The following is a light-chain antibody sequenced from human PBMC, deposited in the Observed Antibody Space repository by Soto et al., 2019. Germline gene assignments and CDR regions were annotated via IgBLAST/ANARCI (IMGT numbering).Light chain of an antibody. CDR1: SSDVGAYNF. J-gene: IGLJ3*02. V-gene: IGLV2-11*01. CDR3: CSRTTIDTGV. Sequence: QSVLTQPRSVSGSPGQSVTISCTGTSSDVGAYNFVSWYQQHPGKAPKLIIYDVIRRPSGVPDRFSGSKSGNTASLTISGLQAEDEADYYCCSRTTIDTGVFGGGTKLTVL. CDR2: DVI.